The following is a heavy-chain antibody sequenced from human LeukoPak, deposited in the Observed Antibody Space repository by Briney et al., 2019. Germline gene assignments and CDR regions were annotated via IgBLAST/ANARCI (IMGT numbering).Heavy chain of an antibody. CDR3: ARGHGSSWSDSPSFDY. CDR2: IIPIFGTA. Sequence: SVKVSCKASGGTFSSYAISWVRQAPGQGLEWMGGIIPIFGTANYAQKFQGRVTITADESTSTAYMELSSLRSEDTAVYYCARGHGSSWSDSPSFDYWGQGTLVTVSS. D-gene: IGHD6-6*01. CDR1: GGTFSSYA. J-gene: IGHJ4*02. V-gene: IGHV1-69*13.